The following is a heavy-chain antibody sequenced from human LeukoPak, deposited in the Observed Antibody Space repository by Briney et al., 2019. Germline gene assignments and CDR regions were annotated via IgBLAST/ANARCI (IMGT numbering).Heavy chain of an antibody. J-gene: IGHJ4*02. CDR3: ARARNYYDSSPLDY. V-gene: IGHV1-2*06. CDR2: INPNSGGT. Sequence: ASVKVSCKASGYTFTGYYMHWVRQAPGQGLEWMGRINPNSGGTNYAQKFQGRVTMTRDTSISTAYMELSRLRSDDTAVYYCARARNYYDSSPLDYWGREPWSPSPQ. D-gene: IGHD3-22*01. CDR1: GYTFTGYY.